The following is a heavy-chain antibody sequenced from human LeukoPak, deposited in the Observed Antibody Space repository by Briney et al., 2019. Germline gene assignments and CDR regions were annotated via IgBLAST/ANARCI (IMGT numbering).Heavy chain of an antibody. J-gene: IGHJ5*02. CDR1: GGSFSGYY. CDR2: INHSGST. Sequence: PSETLSLTCAVYGGSFSGYYWSWIRQPPGKGLEWIGEINHSGSTNYNPSLKSRVTISVDTSKNQFSLKLSSVTAADTAVYYCARGEVLLWFGEAINWFDPWGQGTLVTVSS. D-gene: IGHD3-10*01. CDR3: ARGEVLLWFGEAINWFDP. V-gene: IGHV4-34*01.